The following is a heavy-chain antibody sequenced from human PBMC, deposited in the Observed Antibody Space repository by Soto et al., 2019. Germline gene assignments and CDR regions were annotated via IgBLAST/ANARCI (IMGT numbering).Heavy chain of an antibody. Sequence: LSLTCTVSGGSISSSSYYWGWIRQPPGKGLEWIGSIYYSGSTYYNPSLKSRVTISVDTSKNQFSLKLSSVTAADTAVYYCATARGVMVRGVRPGWFEPWGQGTLVTVSS. CDR1: GGSISSSSYY. CDR3: ATARGVMVRGVRPGWFEP. J-gene: IGHJ5*02. V-gene: IGHV4-39*01. CDR2: IYYSGST. D-gene: IGHD3-10*01.